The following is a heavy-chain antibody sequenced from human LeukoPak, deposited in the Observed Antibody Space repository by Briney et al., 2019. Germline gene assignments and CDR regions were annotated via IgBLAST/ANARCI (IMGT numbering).Heavy chain of an antibody. CDR2: IYPDDSET. V-gene: IGHV5-51*01. CDR3: ARLYYDVSGYFDY. J-gene: IGHJ4*02. CDR1: GYSFTSFW. Sequence: GESLKIYFKGSGYSFTSFWIGWVRQMPGKGLEWMGIIYPDDSETIYSPSFQGQVTFSVDKSITTAYLHWSSLKASDTAMFYCARLYYDVSGYFDYWGQGTLVTVSS. D-gene: IGHD3-22*01.